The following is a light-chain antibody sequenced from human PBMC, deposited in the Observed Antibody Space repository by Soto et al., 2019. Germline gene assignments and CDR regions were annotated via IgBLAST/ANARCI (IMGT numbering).Light chain of an antibody. J-gene: IGLJ1*01. Sequence: QSALTQPASVSGAPGQSITLSCTGTFNDVGGFDYVSWYQHHPGKAPKLLIYEVRNRPSGASNRFSGSRSGKTASLTISGLQAEDEADYYCSSYTSTNPMVFGTGTKLTVL. CDR2: EVR. V-gene: IGLV2-14*01. CDR3: SSYTSTNPMV. CDR1: FNDVGGFDY.